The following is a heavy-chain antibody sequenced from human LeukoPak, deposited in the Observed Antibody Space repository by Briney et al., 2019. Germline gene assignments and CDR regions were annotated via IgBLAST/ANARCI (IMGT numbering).Heavy chain of an antibody. CDR2: IIPILGIA. J-gene: IGHJ6*02. CDR1: GGTFSSYA. CDR3: ARTLYYYDSDARRYYYYYGMDV. V-gene: IGHV1-69*04. D-gene: IGHD3-22*01. Sequence: ASVKVSCKASGGTFSSYAISGVRQAPGQGLEWMGRIIPILGIANYAQKFQGRVTITADKSTSTAYMELSSLRSEDTAVYYCARTLYYYDSDARRYYYYYGMDVWGQGTTVTVSS.